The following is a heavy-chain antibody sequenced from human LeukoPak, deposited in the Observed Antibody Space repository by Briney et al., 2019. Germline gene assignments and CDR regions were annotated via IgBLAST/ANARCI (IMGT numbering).Heavy chain of an antibody. D-gene: IGHD4-23*01. V-gene: IGHV4-30-4*08. Sequence: SETLSLTCTVSGDSFSSGDYYMSWIRQPPGKAPEWIGYIYYSGSTYYNPSLKSRVTISIDTSVNQFSLRSTSVTAADTAVYYCARGGGAYPFDIWGQGTMVTVSS. CDR1: GDSFSSGDYY. CDR2: IYYSGST. CDR3: ARGGGAYPFDI. J-gene: IGHJ3*02.